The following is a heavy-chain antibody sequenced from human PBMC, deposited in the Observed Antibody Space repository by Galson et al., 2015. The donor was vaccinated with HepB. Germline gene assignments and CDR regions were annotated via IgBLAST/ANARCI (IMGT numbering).Heavy chain of an antibody. J-gene: IGHJ6*02. Sequence: SGAEVKKPGKSLKISCKASGYSFRNYWIGWVRQMPGKGLECMGIIYPGDSETRYSPSFQGQVTLSADKSTNTAYLQWSSLKASDTAMYYCARLGHEGYHYYGMDVWGQGTTVTVSS. CDR3: ARLGHEGYHYYGMDV. D-gene: IGHD2-2*01. V-gene: IGHV5-51*01. CDR1: GYSFRNYW. CDR2: IYPGDSET.